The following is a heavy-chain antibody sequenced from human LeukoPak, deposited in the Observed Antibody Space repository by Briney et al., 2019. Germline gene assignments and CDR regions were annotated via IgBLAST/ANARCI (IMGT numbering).Heavy chain of an antibody. Sequence: GGSLRLSCAASGFTFSISAMTWVRQAPGKGLEWVSAISGSGGSTYYADSVKGRFTISRDNSKNTLYLQMNSLRAEDTAVYYCANKYSSGWYYFDYWGQGTLVTVSS. CDR3: ANKYSSGWYYFDY. D-gene: IGHD6-19*01. CDR2: ISGSGGST. V-gene: IGHV3-23*01. CDR1: GFTFSISA. J-gene: IGHJ4*02.